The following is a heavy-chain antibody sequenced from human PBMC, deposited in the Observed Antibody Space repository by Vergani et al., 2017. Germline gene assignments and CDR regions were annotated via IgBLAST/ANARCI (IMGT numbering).Heavy chain of an antibody. CDR2: IYYSGSP. Sequence: QLQLQESGPGLVTPSATLSLTCSVSGASIRSSNYYWGWIRQPPGKGLEGIASIYYSGSPYYNPSLKSRVTISVDTSKNQFSLKLSSVTAADTAVYFCARHSTVEWLVKLGWIDPWGQGILVTVSS. V-gene: IGHV4-39*01. CDR3: ARHSTVEWLVKLGWIDP. D-gene: IGHD6-19*01. CDR1: GASIRSSNYY. J-gene: IGHJ5*02.